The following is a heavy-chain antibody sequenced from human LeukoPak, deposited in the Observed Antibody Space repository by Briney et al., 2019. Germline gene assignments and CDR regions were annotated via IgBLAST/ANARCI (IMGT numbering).Heavy chain of an antibody. CDR1: GFTFSSYS. CDR3: ASEGSGSPNY. D-gene: IGHD1-26*01. J-gene: IGHJ4*02. V-gene: IGHV3-21*01. CDR2: ISSSSSYI. Sequence: PGGSLRLSCAASGFTFSSYSMNWVRQAPGKGLEWVSSISSSSSYIYYADSVEGRFTISRDNAKNSLYLQMNSLRAEDTAVYYCASEGSGSPNYWGQGTLVTVSS.